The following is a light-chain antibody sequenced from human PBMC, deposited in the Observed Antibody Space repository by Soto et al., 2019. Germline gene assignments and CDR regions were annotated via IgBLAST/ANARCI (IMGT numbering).Light chain of an antibody. Sequence: QSVLTQPPSVSGAPGQRVTLSCTGSSSNIGAIYGVHWYQQLPGTAPKLLIYVNTNRPSGVPDRFSASKSGTSASLAITGLQAEDEADYYCQSYDDSLSAFVFGTGTKVTVL. V-gene: IGLV1-40*01. J-gene: IGLJ1*01. CDR2: VNT. CDR1: SSNIGAIYG. CDR3: QSYDDSLSAFV.